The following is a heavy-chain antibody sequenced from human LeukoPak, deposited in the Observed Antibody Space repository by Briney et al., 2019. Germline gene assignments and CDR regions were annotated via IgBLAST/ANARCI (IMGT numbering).Heavy chain of an antibody. V-gene: IGHV3-48*01. CDR1: GFTFSSYS. CDR2: ISSSSSTI. J-gene: IGHJ4*02. D-gene: IGHD2-21*02. Sequence: PGGSLRLSCAASGFTFSSYSMNWVRQAPGKGLEWVSYISSSSSTIYYADSVKGRFTISIDNAKNSLYLQMSSLRAEDTAVYYCASVVTAMWGSGSRDYWGQGTLVTVSS. CDR3: ASVVTAMWGSGSRDY.